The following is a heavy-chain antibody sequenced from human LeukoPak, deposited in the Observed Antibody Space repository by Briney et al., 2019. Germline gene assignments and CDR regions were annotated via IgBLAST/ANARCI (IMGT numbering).Heavy chain of an antibody. V-gene: IGHV3-66*01. CDR2: IYSGGST. CDR3: ARDPPAVATNTYG. D-gene: IGHD6-13*01. Sequence: GGSLRLSCAASGFTVSNNYMNWVRQAPGKGLEWVSLIYSGGSTSYADSVKGRFTISRDNSENTLYLQMDSLRVDDTAVYYCARDPPAVATNTYGWGQGTLVTVSS. CDR1: GFTVSNNY. J-gene: IGHJ4*02.